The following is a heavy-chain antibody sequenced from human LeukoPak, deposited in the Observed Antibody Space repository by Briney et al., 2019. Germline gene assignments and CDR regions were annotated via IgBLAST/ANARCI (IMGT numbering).Heavy chain of an antibody. Sequence: GASVTVSFTASGYTFTSYYMHWVRQAPGQGLEWMGIINPSGGSTSYAQKFQGRVTMTRDTSTSTVYMELSSLRSEDTAVYYCARAEGATTDAFDIWGQGTMVTVSS. J-gene: IGHJ3*02. CDR1: GYTFTSYY. CDR2: INPSGGST. CDR3: ARAEGATTDAFDI. D-gene: IGHD1-26*01. V-gene: IGHV1-46*01.